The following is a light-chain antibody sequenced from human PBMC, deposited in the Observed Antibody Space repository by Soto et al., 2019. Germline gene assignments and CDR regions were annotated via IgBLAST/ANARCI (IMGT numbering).Light chain of an antibody. CDR2: EGS. CDR1: SSDVGSYNL. Sequence: QSVLTQPASVSGSPGQSITISCTGTSSDVGSYNLVSWYQQHPGKAPKLMIYEGSKRPSGVSNRFSGSKSGNTASLTISGLQADDEAAYYCCSYPGSSINYVFGTGTKVTVL. J-gene: IGLJ1*01. CDR3: CSYPGSSINYV. V-gene: IGLV2-23*01.